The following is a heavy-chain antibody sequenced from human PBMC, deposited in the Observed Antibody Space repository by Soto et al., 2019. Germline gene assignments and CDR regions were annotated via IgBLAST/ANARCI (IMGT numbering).Heavy chain of an antibody. CDR3: ARVKGVITMVRGVIGGFDY. V-gene: IGHV1-18*01. CDR1: GYTFTSYG. D-gene: IGHD3-10*01. CDR2: ISAYNGNT. J-gene: IGHJ4*02. Sequence: ASVKVSCKASGYTFTSYGISWVRQAPGQGLEWMGWISAYNGNTNYAQKLQGRVTMTTDTSTSTAYMELRSLRSDDTAVYYCARVKGVITMVRGVIGGFDYWGQGTLVTVSS.